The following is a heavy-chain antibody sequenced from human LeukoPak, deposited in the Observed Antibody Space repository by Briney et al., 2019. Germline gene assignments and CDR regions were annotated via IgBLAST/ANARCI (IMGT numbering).Heavy chain of an antibody. D-gene: IGHD6-19*01. CDR2: IVVGSGNT. J-gene: IGHJ4*02. Sequence: GASVKVSCKASGFTFTSSAVQWVRQARGQRLEWIGWIVVGSGNTNYAQKIQERVTITRDMSTSTAYMELSSLRSEDTAVYYCAADPYSSGPNHYYFDYWGQGTLVTVSS. CDR3: AADPYSSGPNHYYFDY. V-gene: IGHV1-58*01. CDR1: GFTFTSSA.